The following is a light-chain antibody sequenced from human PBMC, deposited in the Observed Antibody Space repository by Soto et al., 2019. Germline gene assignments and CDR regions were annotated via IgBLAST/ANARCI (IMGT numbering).Light chain of an antibody. CDR2: GAS. CDR3: QQFASSPLT. Sequence: EIVLTQSPGTLALSPGEGATLSCRASQSLSSYLAWYQQKPGQAPRLLIYGASSRATGIPDRFSGSGSGTDFTLTISRVEPEDFAVYHCQQFASSPLTFGQGTKVDIK. J-gene: IGKJ1*01. V-gene: IGKV3-20*01. CDR1: QSLSSY.